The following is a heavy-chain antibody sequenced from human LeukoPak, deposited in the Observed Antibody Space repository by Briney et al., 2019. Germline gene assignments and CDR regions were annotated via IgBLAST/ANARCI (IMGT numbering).Heavy chain of an antibody. CDR2: IKQDGSEK. D-gene: IGHD3-22*01. CDR1: GFTFSSYW. Sequence: GGSLRLSCAASGFTFSSYWMSWVRQAPGKGREWVANIKQDGSEKYYVDSVKGRFTISRDNAKNSLYLQMNSLRAEDTAVYYCAKYYYDSSGYYYIPYYFDYWGQGALVTVSS. CDR3: AKYYYDSSGYYYIPYYFDY. J-gene: IGHJ4*02. V-gene: IGHV3-7*01.